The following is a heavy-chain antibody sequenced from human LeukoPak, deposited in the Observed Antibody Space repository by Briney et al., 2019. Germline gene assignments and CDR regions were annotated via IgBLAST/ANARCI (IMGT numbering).Heavy chain of an antibody. Sequence: PGGSLKLSCTASGFTFSSYTIHWVRQAPGQGLEWVWWISAVSAYIYYADSVKGRFTISRDNVEKAAYLELSGLTAHDTAIYYCARGGIAGRPVYYYYMDVSGKGTTVTASS. CDR3: ARGGIAGRPVYYYYMDV. V-gene: IGHV3-21*01. CDR2: ISAVSAYI. CDR1: GFTFSSYT. J-gene: IGHJ6*03. D-gene: IGHD6-6*01.